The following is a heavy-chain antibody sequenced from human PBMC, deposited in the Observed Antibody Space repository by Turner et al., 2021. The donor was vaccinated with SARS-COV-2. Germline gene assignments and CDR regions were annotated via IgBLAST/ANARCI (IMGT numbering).Heavy chain of an antibody. CDR1: GGSITSSRYY. CDR3: AGQEGLVPSYDYYYYGMDV. J-gene: IGHJ6*02. Sequence: QLQLQATGPGLGKPSGTRSLTCTVPGGSITSSRYYWGWIRQPPGKGLEWIGGIYSSGGTYYNPSLKSRVTISTDTAKTQFALKLSSVTAADAAVYYCAGQEGLVPSYDYYYYGMDVWGQGTTVTVSS. V-gene: IGHV4-39*01. CDR2: IYSSGGT. D-gene: IGHD6-19*01.